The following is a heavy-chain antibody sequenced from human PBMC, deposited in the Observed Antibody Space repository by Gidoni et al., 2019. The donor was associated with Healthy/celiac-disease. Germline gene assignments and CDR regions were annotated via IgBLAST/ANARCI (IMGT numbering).Heavy chain of an antibody. CDR3: ARDSGGTVTPLDY. Sequence: QVQLVESGGGVVQPGRSLRLSCAASGFTFRSYGIHWVRQAPGQGLEWVAVIWYDGSNKYYADSVKGRFTISRDNSKNTLYLQRNSLRAEDTAVYYCARDSGGTVTPLDYWGQGTLVTVSS. V-gene: IGHV3-33*01. D-gene: IGHD4-4*01. J-gene: IGHJ4*02. CDR1: GFTFRSYG. CDR2: IWYDGSNK.